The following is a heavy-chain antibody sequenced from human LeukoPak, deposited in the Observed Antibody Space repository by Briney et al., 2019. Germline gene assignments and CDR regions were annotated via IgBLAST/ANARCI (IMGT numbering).Heavy chain of an antibody. V-gene: IGHV3-23*01. J-gene: IGHJ1*01. CDR3: AKDPAAPDYGGKWGAEYFQH. Sequence: GGSLRLSCAASGFTFSSYAMSWVRQAPGKGLEWVSAISNSGGSTYYADSVKGRFTISRDNSKNTLYLQMNSLRAEDTAVYYCAKDPAAPDYGGKWGAEYFQHWGQGTLVTVSS. D-gene: IGHD4-23*01. CDR1: GFTFSSYA. CDR2: ISNSGGST.